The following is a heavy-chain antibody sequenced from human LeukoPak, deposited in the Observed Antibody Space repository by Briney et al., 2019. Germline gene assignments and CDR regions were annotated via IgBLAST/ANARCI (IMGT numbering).Heavy chain of an antibody. CDR2: IYYSGST. J-gene: IGHJ4*02. CDR1: GGSISSYY. CDR3: ARGIAARRSYYFDY. D-gene: IGHD6-6*01. Sequence: SETLSLTCTVSGGSISSYYWSWIRQPPGKGLEWIGYIYYSGSTNYNPSLKSRVTISVDTSKNQFSLKLSSVTAADTAVYYCARGIAARRSYYFDYWGQGTLVTVSS. V-gene: IGHV4-59*08.